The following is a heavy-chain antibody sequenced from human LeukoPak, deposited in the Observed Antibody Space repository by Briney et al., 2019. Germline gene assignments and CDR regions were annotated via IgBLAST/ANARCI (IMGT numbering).Heavy chain of an antibody. CDR2: IYISVST. CDR3: ARQRCSGGSCYRVDQLYYMDV. D-gene: IGHD2-15*01. Sequence: SETLSLTCTVSGDSIYDHYWSCIRHHPREGVEWIAYIYISVSTNYNPSLKSRDTISIDTSRSQFSLQLTSVTAADAGVYYCARQRCSGGSCYRVDQLYYMDVWGKGTTVAVSS. CDR1: GDSIYDHY. J-gene: IGHJ6*03. V-gene: IGHV4-4*09.